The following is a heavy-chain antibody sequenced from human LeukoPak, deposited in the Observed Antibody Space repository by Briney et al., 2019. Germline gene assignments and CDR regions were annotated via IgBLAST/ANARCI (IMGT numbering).Heavy chain of an antibody. V-gene: IGHV3-33*01. D-gene: IGHD6-19*01. J-gene: IGHJ4*02. CDR2: IWEDGTNI. Sequence: PGTSLRLSCAASGFTFSMYGMHWVRQAPGKGLDWVASIWEDGTNINYADSVMGRFTISRDNSKNTLYLQMHSLRADDTAVYYCARVGYNSGWYEYWGQGTSVTVSS. CDR1: GFTFSMYG. CDR3: ARVGYNSGWYEY.